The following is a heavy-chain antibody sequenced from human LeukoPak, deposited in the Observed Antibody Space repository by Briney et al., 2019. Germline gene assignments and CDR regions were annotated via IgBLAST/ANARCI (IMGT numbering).Heavy chain of an antibody. D-gene: IGHD3-10*01. CDR2: IHHSGST. CDR3: ARGVDYYGV. V-gene: IGHV4-34*01. CDR1: GGSLTGYY. Sequence: PSETLSLTCVVYGGSLTGYYWSWIRQSPEKGLEWMGEIHHSGSTNYNPSLKSRVTISVDTSKKQFSLKLSSVTAADTALYYCARGVDYYGVWGQGTLVAVSS. J-gene: IGHJ4*02.